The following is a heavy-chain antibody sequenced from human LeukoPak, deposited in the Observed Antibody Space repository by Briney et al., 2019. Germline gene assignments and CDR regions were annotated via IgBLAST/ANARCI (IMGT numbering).Heavy chain of an antibody. J-gene: IGHJ4*02. Sequence: PGGSLRLSCAASGFPFSTHSLNWVRQAPGKGLEWVSGISWNSGSIGYADSVKGRFTISRDNAKNSLYLQMNSLRAEDTALYYCAKDMSRRQQRVFDYWGQGTLVTVSS. V-gene: IGHV3-9*01. CDR3: AKDMSRRQQRVFDY. D-gene: IGHD6-13*01. CDR1: GFPFSTHS. CDR2: ISWNSGSI.